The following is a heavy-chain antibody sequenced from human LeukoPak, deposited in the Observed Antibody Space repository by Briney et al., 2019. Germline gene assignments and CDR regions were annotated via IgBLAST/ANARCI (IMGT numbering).Heavy chain of an antibody. V-gene: IGHV1-46*01. CDR2: INPSSGST. J-gene: IGHJ3*01. CDR1: GYTFTSYH. Sequence: GASVKVSCKASGYTFTSYHMNWVRQAPGQGLEWMGVINPSSGSTSYAQKFQGRVTMTRDTSTSTVYMELSSLRSEDTAVYYCARRLIIEDAFDVWGQGTMVTVSS. D-gene: IGHD3-16*01. CDR3: ARRLIIEDAFDV.